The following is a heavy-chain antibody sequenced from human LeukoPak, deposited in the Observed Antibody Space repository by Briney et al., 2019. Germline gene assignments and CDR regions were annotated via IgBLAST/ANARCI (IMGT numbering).Heavy chain of an antibody. J-gene: IGHJ4*02. D-gene: IGHD2-2*02. CDR3: GGYCSSTTCYMRDY. CDR2: INTDGSNT. CDR1: GFNFSTYW. V-gene: IGHV3-74*01. Sequence: GGSLRLSCAASGFNFSTYWMHWVRQAPGKGLVWVSRINTDGSNTGYADSVKGRFTISRDSAKNTLFLQMNSLRAEDTAVYFCGGYCSSTTCYMRDYWGQGTLVTVSS.